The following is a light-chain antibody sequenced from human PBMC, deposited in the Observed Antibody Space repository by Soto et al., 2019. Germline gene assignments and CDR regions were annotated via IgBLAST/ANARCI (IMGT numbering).Light chain of an antibody. Sequence: DIVMTQSPDSLAVSLGERATINCKSSQSVLYSSNNKNYLAWYQQKPGQPPKLLIYWASTRESGVPDRFSGSGSGTDFTLTISSLQSEDFAVYHCHQYDAGPYTFGQGTKVDIK. J-gene: IGKJ2*01. CDR3: HQYDAGPYT. CDR2: WAS. V-gene: IGKV4-1*01. CDR1: QSVLYSSNNKNY.